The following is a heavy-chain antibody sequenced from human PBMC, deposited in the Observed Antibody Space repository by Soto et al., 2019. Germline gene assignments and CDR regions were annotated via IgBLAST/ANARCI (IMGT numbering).Heavy chain of an antibody. V-gene: IGHV3-23*01. CDR2: IGGSGRTT. J-gene: IGHJ4*02. CDR1: AFTFNNYA. D-gene: IGHD3-22*01. Sequence: EVQLLESGGGLVQPGGSLSLSCAASAFTFNNYAMNWVRQVPGKGLEWVSGIGGSGRTTYYADSVKGRFTISRDNSNNTLFLQMNSLRAEDTAVYYCAKSRYSDSSGDFYDYWGQGTLVTVSS. CDR3: AKSRYSDSSGDFYDY.